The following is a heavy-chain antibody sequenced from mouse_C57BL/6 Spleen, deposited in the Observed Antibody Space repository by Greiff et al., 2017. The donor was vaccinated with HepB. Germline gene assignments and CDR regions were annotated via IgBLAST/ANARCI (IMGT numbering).Heavy chain of an antibody. CDR2: IDTSDSYT. D-gene: IGHD2-3*01. CDR1: GYTFTSYW. J-gene: IGHJ3*01. Sequence: QVQLQQPGAELVRPGTSVKLSCKASGYTFTSYWMHWVKQRTGQGLEWIGVIDTSDSYTNYNQKFKGKATLTVDPSSSPAYMKLRSLTSEDSAFYYCARYGLIYDGYSFAYWGQGTLVTVSA. V-gene: IGHV1-59*01. CDR3: ARYGLIYDGYSFAY.